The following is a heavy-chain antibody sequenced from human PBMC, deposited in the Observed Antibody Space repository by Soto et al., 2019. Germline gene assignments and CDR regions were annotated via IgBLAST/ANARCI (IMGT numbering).Heavy chain of an antibody. Sequence: PGESLNISCKGSGYSSAGYWITWVRQTPGKGLEWMGLIDPSDSQTYYSPSFRGHVTISVTKSITTVFLQWSRLRASDTAMYYCARQIYDSGTGPNFQYCFDSWGQGTPVTVSS. J-gene: IGHJ4*02. CDR3: ARQIYDSGTGPNFQYCFDS. D-gene: IGHD6-13*01. CDR1: GYSSAGYW. V-gene: IGHV5-10-1*01. CDR2: IDPSDSQT.